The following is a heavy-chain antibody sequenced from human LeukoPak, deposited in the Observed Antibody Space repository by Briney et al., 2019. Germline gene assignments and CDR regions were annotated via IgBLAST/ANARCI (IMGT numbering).Heavy chain of an antibody. Sequence: PGGSLRLSCAASGFTFSSYGMHWVRQAPGKGLEWVAVIWYDGSNKYYADSVKGRFTISRDNSKNTLYLQMNSLRAEDTAVYYCAKDLGTVTTDVFSSARSYYWGQGTLVTVSS. D-gene: IGHD4-11*01. CDR1: GFTFSSYG. CDR2: IWYDGSNK. CDR3: AKDLGTVTTDVFSSARSYY. J-gene: IGHJ4*02. V-gene: IGHV3-30*02.